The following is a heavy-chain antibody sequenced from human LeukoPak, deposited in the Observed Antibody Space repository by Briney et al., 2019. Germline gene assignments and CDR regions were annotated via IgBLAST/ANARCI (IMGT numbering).Heavy chain of an antibody. CDR2: VWYDGSNK. V-gene: IGHV3-33*01. CDR3: ARDITTGILALDY. J-gene: IGHJ4*02. CDR1: GFTFSNSG. Sequence: GRSLRLSCAASGFTFSNSGMSWVRQAPGKGLVWVAVVWYDGSNKYYADSVKGRFTISRDNSRNTLYLQMNSLRAEDTAVYYCARDITTGILALDYWGQGTLVTDSS. D-gene: IGHD1-1*01.